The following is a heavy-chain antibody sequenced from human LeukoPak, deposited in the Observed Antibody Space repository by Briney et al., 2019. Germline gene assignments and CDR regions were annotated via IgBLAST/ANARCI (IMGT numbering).Heavy chain of an antibody. CDR3: ARSTSRMGLFDP. D-gene: IGHD2-8*01. J-gene: IGHJ5*02. CDR1: GGSISSYY. V-gene: IGHV4-59*01. CDR2: ICYSGST. Sequence: SETLTLTCTASGGSISSYYRSWIRQPPGKGLEWIGYICYSGSTNYYPSLKSRVTISVDTSKNQFSLKLSSVTAADTAVYYCARSTSRMGLFDPWGQGTLVTVSS.